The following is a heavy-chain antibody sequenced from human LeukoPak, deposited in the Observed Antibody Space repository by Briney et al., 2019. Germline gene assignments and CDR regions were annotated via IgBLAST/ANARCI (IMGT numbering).Heavy chain of an antibody. CDR1: GFTVTDNY. D-gene: IGHD6-13*01. CDR3: AKDNIAAAGNDAFDI. V-gene: IGHV3-23*01. J-gene: IGHJ3*02. CDR2: ISGSGGST. Sequence: PGGSLRLSCAASGFTVTDNYMNWVRQSSGKGLEWVSAISGSGGSTYYADSVKGRFTISRDNSKNTLYLQMNSLRAEDTAVYYCAKDNIAAAGNDAFDIWGQGTMVTVSS.